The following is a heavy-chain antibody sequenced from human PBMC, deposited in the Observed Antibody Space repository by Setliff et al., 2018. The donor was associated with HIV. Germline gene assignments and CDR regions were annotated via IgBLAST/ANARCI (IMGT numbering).Heavy chain of an antibody. Sequence: ASVKVSCKASGYTFTSYGVTWVRQAPGQGLEWMGWISVYNGNTNYAQKLQGRVTMTTDTSTSTAYMELRSLRSDDTAVYYCARVYCSGGSCFAFDYWGQGTLVTVSS. CDR1: GYTFTSYG. V-gene: IGHV1-18*01. CDR3: ARVYCSGGSCFAFDY. CDR2: ISVYNGNT. D-gene: IGHD2-15*01. J-gene: IGHJ4*02.